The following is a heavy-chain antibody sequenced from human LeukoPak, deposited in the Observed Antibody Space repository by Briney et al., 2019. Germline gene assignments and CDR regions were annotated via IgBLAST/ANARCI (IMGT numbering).Heavy chain of an antibody. Sequence: GSLRLSCAASRFTFSNYGVNWVRQAPGKGLEWVSYINSRSSTIYYADSVRGRFTISRDNAKNSLYLQMNSLKAEDTAIYYCAREVGTPQAFDIWGQGTMVTVSS. D-gene: IGHD1-26*01. CDR2: INSRSSTI. V-gene: IGHV3-48*01. CDR3: AREVGTPQAFDI. CDR1: RFTFSNYG. J-gene: IGHJ3*02.